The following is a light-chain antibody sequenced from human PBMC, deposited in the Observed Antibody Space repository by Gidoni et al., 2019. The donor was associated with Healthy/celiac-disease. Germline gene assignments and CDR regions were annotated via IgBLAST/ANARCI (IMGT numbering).Light chain of an antibody. CDR1: QSISSY. CDR3: QKSYSTPR. Sequence: DIQMTQSPSSLSASVGDRVTITCRASQSISSYLNWYQQKPGKAPKLLIYAASSLQSGVPSRFSGSGSGTDITLTISSLQPEDFANYYCQKSYSTPRFGQGTKVEIK. CDR2: AAS. J-gene: IGKJ1*01. V-gene: IGKV1-39*01.